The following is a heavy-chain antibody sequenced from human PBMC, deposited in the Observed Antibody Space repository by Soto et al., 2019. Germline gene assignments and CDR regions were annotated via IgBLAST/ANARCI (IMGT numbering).Heavy chain of an antibody. Sequence: PGESLKISCKGSGYSFTSYWIGWVRQMPGKGLEWMGIIYPGDSDTRYSPSFQGQVTISADKSISTAYLQWSSLKASDTAMYYCAVGGIFGVVINPDLDPLRYFDWSRDYWGQGTLVTVSS. CDR1: GYSFTSYW. CDR2: IYPGDSDT. J-gene: IGHJ4*02. D-gene: IGHD3-3*01. CDR3: AVGGIFGVVINPDLDPLRYFDWSRDY. V-gene: IGHV5-51*01.